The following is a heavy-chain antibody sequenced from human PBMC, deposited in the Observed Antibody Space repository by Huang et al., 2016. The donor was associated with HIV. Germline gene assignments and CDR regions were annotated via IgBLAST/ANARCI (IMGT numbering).Heavy chain of an antibody. V-gene: IGHV3-9*01. CDR3: VIMDDYFDY. D-gene: IGHD2-8*01. Sequence: VQLVESGGGLVQPGWSLRLSCAASGFAFSQYAVHWVRQSPGKCVEWVSGIGGNSGDIAYAASVRGRFVISRDNAKKSLYLKMNGLRLEDTALYFCVIMDDYFDYWGQGVLVGVSS. CDR2: IGGNSGDI. CDR1: GFAFSQYA. J-gene: IGHJ4*02.